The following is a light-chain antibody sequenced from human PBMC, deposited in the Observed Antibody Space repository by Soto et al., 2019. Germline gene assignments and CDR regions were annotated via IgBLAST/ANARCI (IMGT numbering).Light chain of an antibody. CDR2: DAS. CDR1: QDISNY. V-gene: IGKV1-33*01. J-gene: IGKJ1*01. Sequence: GDRVTITCQASQDISNYLNWYQQKPGKAPKLLIYDASNLETGVPSRFSGSGSGTDFTFTISSLQPEDIATYYCQQYDNLPTFGQGTKVDIK. CDR3: QQYDNLPT.